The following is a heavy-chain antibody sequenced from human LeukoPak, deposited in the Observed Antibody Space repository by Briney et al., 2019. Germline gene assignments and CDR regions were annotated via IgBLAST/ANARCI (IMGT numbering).Heavy chain of an antibody. CDR3: AKRTAYLHHLDY. CDR2: INHSGST. CDR1: GGSFSGYY. D-gene: IGHD1-14*01. J-gene: IGHJ4*02. V-gene: IGHV4-34*01. Sequence: SETLSLTCAVYGGSFSGYYWSWIRQPPGKGLEWIGEINHSGSTNYNPSLKSRVTISVDTSKNQFSLKLSSVTAADTAVYYCAKRTAYLHHLDYWGQGTLVTVSS.